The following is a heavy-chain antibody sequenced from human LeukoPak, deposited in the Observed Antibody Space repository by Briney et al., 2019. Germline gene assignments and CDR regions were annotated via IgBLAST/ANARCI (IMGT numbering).Heavy chain of an antibody. Sequence: GGSLRLSCAASGFTFSSYAMHWVRQAPGKGLEWVSTISGSGGSTYYADSVKGRFTISRDNSKNTVYLQMNSLRAEDTAVYYCAKTQSSDIVVVPAAMPFEYWVQGTLVTVSS. J-gene: IGHJ4*02. D-gene: IGHD2-2*01. CDR1: GFTFSSYA. CDR3: AKTQSSDIVVVPAAMPFEY. CDR2: ISGSGGST. V-gene: IGHV3-23*01.